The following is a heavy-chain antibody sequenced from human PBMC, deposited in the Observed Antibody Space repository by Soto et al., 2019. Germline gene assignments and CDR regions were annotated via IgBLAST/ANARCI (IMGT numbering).Heavy chain of an antibody. CDR3: ARGPSGSSWDLDY. V-gene: IGHV1-3*01. Sequence: QVQLVQSGAEVKKPGASVKVSCKASGYTFTSYAMNWVRQAPGQRLEWMGWINAGNGNTKYSQKFQGRVTITRDTSASTAYLELSSLRSEYTAVYYCARGPSGSSWDLDYWGQGTLVTVSS. J-gene: IGHJ4*02. CDR2: INAGNGNT. CDR1: GYTFTSYA. D-gene: IGHD6-13*01.